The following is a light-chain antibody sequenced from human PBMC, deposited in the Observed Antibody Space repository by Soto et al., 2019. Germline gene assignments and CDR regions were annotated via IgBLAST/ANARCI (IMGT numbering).Light chain of an antibody. CDR3: LQDYDYPYT. CDR1: RTIRND. V-gene: IGKV1-6*02. CDR2: GAS. Sequence: IQMTKSPSSLSASVGDRVTLTCRSSRTIRNDLAWYQQRPGKAPRLLVYGASTLVPGAPSRFSGSGSGTDFTLTISGLQPEDFASYYCLQDYDYPYTFGQGTTLDIK. J-gene: IGKJ2*01.